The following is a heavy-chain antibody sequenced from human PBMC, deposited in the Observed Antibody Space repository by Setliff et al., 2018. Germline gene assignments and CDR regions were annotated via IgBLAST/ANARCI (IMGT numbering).Heavy chain of an antibody. CDR2: ISYDGFKI. V-gene: IGHV3-30*03. D-gene: IGHD6-19*01. J-gene: IGHJ1*01. CDR3: AREGSIGWSQYFHH. CDR1: EFTFNKYW. Sequence: PGGSLRLSCAASEFTFNKYWMTWVRQAPGKGLEWVTFISYDGFKIYYAESVKGRFTISRDISTNTLFLEIDSLRSEDTGLYYCAREGSIGWSQYFHHWGQGTPVTVSS.